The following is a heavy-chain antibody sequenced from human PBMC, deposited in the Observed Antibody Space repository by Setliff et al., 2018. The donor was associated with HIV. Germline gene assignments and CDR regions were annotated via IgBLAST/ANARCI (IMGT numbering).Heavy chain of an antibody. J-gene: IGHJ4*02. CDR2: VKQDGTET. D-gene: IGHD1-26*01. V-gene: IGHV3-7*01. CDR3: ARWGSGSYERVFDY. Sequence: GSLRLSCAASGFSFGSYWMSWVRQAPGKGLEWVANVKQDGTETLYVDSVKGRFTISRDNANNLVYLQMNSLRVEDTAVYFCARWGSGSYERVFDYWGQGMLVTVSS. CDR1: GFSFGSYW.